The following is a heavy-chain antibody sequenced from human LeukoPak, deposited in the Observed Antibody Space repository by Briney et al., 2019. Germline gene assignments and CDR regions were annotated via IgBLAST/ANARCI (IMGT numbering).Heavy chain of an antibody. Sequence: PGGSLRLSCAASGFTFSTYWMHWVRHAPGKGLVWVSRINGDGGSRNYADSVKGRFTISRDNAKNTLYLQMGSLRVEDTAVYYCASASSHRTAAGGDYWGQGTLVTVST. CDR1: GFTFSTYW. CDR2: INGDGGSR. D-gene: IGHD6-13*01. J-gene: IGHJ4*02. V-gene: IGHV3-74*01. CDR3: ASASSHRTAAGGDY.